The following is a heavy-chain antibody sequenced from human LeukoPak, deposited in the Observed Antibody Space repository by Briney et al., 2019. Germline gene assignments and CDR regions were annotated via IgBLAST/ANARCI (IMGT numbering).Heavy chain of an antibody. J-gene: IGHJ4*02. V-gene: IGHV3-21*01. CDR1: GFTFSSYS. CDR3: AASSLRGYSYGYFDC. CDR2: ISSSSSKI. D-gene: IGHD5-18*01. Sequence: KPGGSLRLSCAASGFTFSSYSMNWVRQAPGKGLEWVSSISSSSSKIYYADSVKGRFTISRDNAKNSLYLQMNSLRAEDTAVYYCAASSLRGYSYGYFDCWGQGTLLTVSS.